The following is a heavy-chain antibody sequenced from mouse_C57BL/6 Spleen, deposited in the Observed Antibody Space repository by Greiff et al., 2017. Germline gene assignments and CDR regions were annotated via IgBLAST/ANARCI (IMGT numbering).Heavy chain of an antibody. D-gene: IGHD2-4*01. CDR2: IYPGDGDT. CDR3: AREGIYDYDERFAY. V-gene: IGHV1-80*01. J-gene: IGHJ3*01. CDR1: GYAFSSYW. Sequence: VQLVESGAELVKPGASVKISCKASGYAFSSYWMNWVKQRPGKGLEWIGQIYPGDGDTNYNGKFKGKATLTADKSSSTAYMQFSSLTSEDSAVYFCAREGIYDYDERFAYWGQGTLVTVSA.